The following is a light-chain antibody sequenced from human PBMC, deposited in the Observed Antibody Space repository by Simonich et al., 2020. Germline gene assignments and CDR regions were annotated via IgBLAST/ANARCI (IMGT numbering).Light chain of an antibody. J-gene: IGKJ1*01. CDR3: QQYNSYSWT. CDR1: QSISSW. CDR2: QGS. Sequence: IQMAQFPSTLSASVGDSVTITCRASQSISSWLAWYQQKPGKDPKLLIYQGSSLESGVPSRFSGSGSGTEFTLTISSLQPEDFATYYCQQYNSYSWTFGQGTKVEIK. V-gene: IGKV1-5*03.